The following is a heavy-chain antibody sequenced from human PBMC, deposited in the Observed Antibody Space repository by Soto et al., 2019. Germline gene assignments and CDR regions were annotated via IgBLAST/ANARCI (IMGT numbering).Heavy chain of an antibody. D-gene: IGHD2-15*01. CDR1: GYSISSGYY. V-gene: IGHV4-38-2*02. Sequence: SETLSLTCAVSGYSISSGYYWGWIRQPPGKGLEWIGSIYHIGSTYYNPSLKSRVTISVDTSKNQFSLKLSSVTAADTAVYYCARDFGVVVAANLFSGTYYFDYWGQGTLVTVSS. J-gene: IGHJ4*02. CDR3: ARDFGVVVAANLFSGTYYFDY. CDR2: IYHIGST.